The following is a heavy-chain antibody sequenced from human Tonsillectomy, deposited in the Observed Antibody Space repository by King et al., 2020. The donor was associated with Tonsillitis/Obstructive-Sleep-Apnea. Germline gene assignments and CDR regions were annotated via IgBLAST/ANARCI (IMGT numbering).Heavy chain of an antibody. J-gene: IGHJ4*02. D-gene: IGHD2-15*01. CDR1: GFTFSKYT. CDR3: ARDHELSLNIDY. CDR2: ISSSSSIM. V-gene: IGHV3-48*02. Sequence: VQLVESGGGLVQPGGSLRLSCAASGFTFSKYTMNWVRQAPGKGLEWGSYISSSSSIMYYADSVKGRFTISRDNAKNSVYLQMNSLRDEDTAVYYCARDHELSLNIDYWGQGTLVTVSS.